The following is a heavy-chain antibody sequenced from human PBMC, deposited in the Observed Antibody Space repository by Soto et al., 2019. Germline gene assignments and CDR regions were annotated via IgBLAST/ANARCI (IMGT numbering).Heavy chain of an antibody. Sequence: QVQLVQSGAEVKKPGASVKVSCKASGYTFTSYGISWVRQAPGQGLEWMGWISAYNGNTNYAQKLQRRGTMTTDTSTSTAYRELRSLRSDDTAVYYCSREGGGKDGYDYPDYYYGMDVCGQGPTVTVSS. J-gene: IGHJ6*02. V-gene: IGHV1-18*01. CDR1: GYTFTSYG. CDR2: ISAYNGNT. D-gene: IGHD5-12*01. CDR3: SREGGGKDGYDYPDYYYGMDV.